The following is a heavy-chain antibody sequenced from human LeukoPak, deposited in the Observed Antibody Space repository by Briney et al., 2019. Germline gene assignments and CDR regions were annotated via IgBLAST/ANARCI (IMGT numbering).Heavy chain of an antibody. CDR3: VTEPGYCTGGRCYGGWFDP. CDR2: INHSGNT. V-gene: IGHV4-34*01. CDR1: GGSFIGYY. D-gene: IGHD2-15*01. J-gene: IGHJ5*02. Sequence: SETLSLTFAVYGGSFIGYYWSWIRQAPGKGLEWIGEINHSGNTNYNPSLKSRVTISVDTSKNQFSLKLSSVTAADTAVYYCVTEPGYCTGGRCYGGWFDPWGQGTLVTVSS.